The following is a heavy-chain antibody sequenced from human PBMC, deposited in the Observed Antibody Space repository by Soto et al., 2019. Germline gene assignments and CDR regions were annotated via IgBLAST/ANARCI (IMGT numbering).Heavy chain of an antibody. D-gene: IGHD6-13*01. J-gene: IGHJ4*02. CDR2: IYHSGST. CDR1: GGSISSSNW. CDR3: ATSSIAAAGTGY. V-gene: IGHV4-4*02. Sequence: QVQLQESGPGLVKPSGTLSLTCAVSGGSISSSNWWSWVRQPPGKGLEWIGGIYHSGSTNYNPSLKSLATISVDKSKNQFSLKLSSVTAADTAVDYCATSSIAAAGTGYWGQGTLVTVSS.